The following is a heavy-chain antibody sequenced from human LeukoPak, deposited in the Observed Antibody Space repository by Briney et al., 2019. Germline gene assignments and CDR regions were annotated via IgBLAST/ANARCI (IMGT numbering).Heavy chain of an antibody. CDR1: GGTFSSYT. D-gene: IGHD1-26*01. J-gene: IGHJ6*02. CDR3: ARVPSGSYYYYYGMDV. V-gene: IGHV1-69*02. Sequence: AASVKVSCKASGGTFSSYTISWVRQAPGQGLEWMGRIIPILGIANYAQKFQGRVTITADKSTSTAYMELSSLRFEDTAVYYCARVPSGSYYYYYGMDVWGQGTTVTVSS. CDR2: IIPILGIA.